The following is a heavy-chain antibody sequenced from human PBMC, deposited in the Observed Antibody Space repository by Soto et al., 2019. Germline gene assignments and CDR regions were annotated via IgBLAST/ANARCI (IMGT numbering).Heavy chain of an antibody. V-gene: IGHV1-45*02. CDR3: ATTSLPIVNDYIDS. J-gene: IGHJ4*02. Sequence: SVKVSCKTSGDTITYRYLHWVRQAPGQALEWMGWITPFNGDTNYAQKFQDRVTITRDRSMSTAYMELSRLRSEDTAMYYCATTSLPIVNDYIDSWGQGTLVTVSS. D-gene: IGHD2-15*01. CDR1: GDTITYRY. CDR2: ITPFNGDT.